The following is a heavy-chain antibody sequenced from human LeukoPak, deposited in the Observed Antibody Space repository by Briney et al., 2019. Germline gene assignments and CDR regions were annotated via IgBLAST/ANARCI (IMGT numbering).Heavy chain of an antibody. V-gene: IGHV3-30-3*01. J-gene: IGHJ4*02. CDR1: GFTFSSYA. Sequence: GGSLRLSCAASGFTFSSYAMHWVRQAPGKGLEWVAVISYDGSNKYYADSVKGRFTISRDYSKNTLYLQMNSLRAEDTAVYYCARDYSYGYFDYWGQGTLVTVSS. CDR3: ARDYSYGYFDY. CDR2: ISYDGSNK. D-gene: IGHD5-18*01.